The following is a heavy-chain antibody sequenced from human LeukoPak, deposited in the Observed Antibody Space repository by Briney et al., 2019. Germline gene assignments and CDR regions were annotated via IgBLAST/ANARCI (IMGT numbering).Heavy chain of an antibody. CDR1: GHSFTNYW. V-gene: IGHV5-51*01. CDR2: IYPGDSDT. D-gene: IGHD1-26*01. J-gene: IGHJ4*02. CDR3: ARQSGSYSFDFDY. Sequence: GESLKISCKVSGHSFTNYWIGWVRQMPGKGLEWMGIIYPGDSDTRYSPSFQGQVTISADKSISTAYLQWSSLKASDTAIYYCARQSGSYSFDFDYWGQGTLVTVSS.